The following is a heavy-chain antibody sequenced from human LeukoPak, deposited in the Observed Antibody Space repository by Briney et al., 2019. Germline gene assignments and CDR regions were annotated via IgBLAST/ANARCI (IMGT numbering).Heavy chain of an antibody. CDR3: ARDQNWDPSNYFDY. Sequence: GGSLRLSCAASGFTFSSYSMNWVRQAPGKGLEWVSSISSSSSYTYYADSVKGRFTISRDNAKNSLYLQMNSLRAEDTAVYYCARDQNWDPSNYFDYWGQGTLVTVSS. CDR1: GFTFSSYS. V-gene: IGHV3-21*01. D-gene: IGHD7-27*01. CDR2: ISSSSSYT. J-gene: IGHJ4*02.